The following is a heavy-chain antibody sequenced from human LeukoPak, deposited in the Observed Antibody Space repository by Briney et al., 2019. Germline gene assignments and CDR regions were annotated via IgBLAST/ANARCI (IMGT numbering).Heavy chain of an antibody. CDR3: ARDRDTDTAMVTGLVDY. J-gene: IGHJ4*02. CDR2: INTNTGNP. Sequence: ASVKVSCRASGYTFTSYAMNWVRQAPGQGLEWMGWINTNTGNPTYAQGFTGRFVFSLDTSVSTAYLQISSLKAEDTAVYYCARDRDTDTAMVTGLVDYWGQGTLVTVSS. V-gene: IGHV7-4-1*02. CDR1: GYTFTSYA. D-gene: IGHD5-18*01.